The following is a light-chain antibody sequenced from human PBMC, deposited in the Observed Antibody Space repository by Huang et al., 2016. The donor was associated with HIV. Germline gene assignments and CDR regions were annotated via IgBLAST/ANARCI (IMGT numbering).Light chain of an antibody. CDR1: QSVASDY. CDR2: AAS. V-gene: IGKV3-20*01. J-gene: IGKJ3*01. Sequence: EIVLTQSPGTLSLSPGERATLSCRASQSVASDYLAWYQQKPGQAPRLIMSAASTRATGIPDRFSGGGSGTDFTLIINRLEPEDFAVYYCQQYGSSQFTFGPGTRVDIK. CDR3: QQYGSSQFT.